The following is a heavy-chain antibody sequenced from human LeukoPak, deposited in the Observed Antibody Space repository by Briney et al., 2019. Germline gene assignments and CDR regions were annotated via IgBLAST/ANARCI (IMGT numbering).Heavy chain of an antibody. D-gene: IGHD2-21*02. Sequence: SQTLSLTCIVSGGSISSGGYYWSWIRQHPGKGLEWIGYIYYSRSTYYNPSLKSRVTISVDTSKNQFSLKLSSVTAADTAVYYCARVEAQYGDAEYWYFDLWGRGTLVTVSS. CDR2: IYYSRST. V-gene: IGHV4-31*03. CDR3: ARVEAQYGDAEYWYFDL. CDR1: GGSISSGGYY. J-gene: IGHJ2*01.